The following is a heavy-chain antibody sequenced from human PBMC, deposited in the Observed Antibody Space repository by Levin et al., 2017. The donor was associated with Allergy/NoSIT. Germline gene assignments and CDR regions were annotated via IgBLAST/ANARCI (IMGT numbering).Heavy chain of an antibody. Sequence: GGSLRLSCAASGFTFSTYWMHWVRQAPGKGLVWVSRINSDGSSTNYADSVKGRFTISRDNAKNTLYLQMNSLRAEDTAVYYCAGGRYLGVAFDIWGQGTMVTVSS. J-gene: IGHJ3*02. D-gene: IGHD3-16*01. V-gene: IGHV3-74*01. CDR1: GFTFSTYW. CDR2: INSDGSST. CDR3: AGGRYLGVAFDI.